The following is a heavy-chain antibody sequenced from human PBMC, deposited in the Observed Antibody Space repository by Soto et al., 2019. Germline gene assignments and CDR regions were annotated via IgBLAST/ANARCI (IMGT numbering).Heavy chain of an antibody. J-gene: IGHJ6*03. CDR1: GGSFTSYI. V-gene: IGHV1-69*08. Sequence: QVQLVQSGAEVKKPGSSGKVSCEASGGSFTSYIFTWVRQAPGQGLEWMGRVIPIQGTANYALKFQDRVTITADKSSNTVYMELRSLRPEYTALYYCAKSLVFVDHAYRDVWGKGTTVTVSS. CDR2: VIPIQGTA. CDR3: AKSLVFVDHAYRDV. D-gene: IGHD2-21*01.